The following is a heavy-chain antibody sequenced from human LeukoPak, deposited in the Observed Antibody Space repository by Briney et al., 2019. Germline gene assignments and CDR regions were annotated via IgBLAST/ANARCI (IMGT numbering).Heavy chain of an antibody. CDR2: ISGSGGST. V-gene: IGHV3-23*01. J-gene: IGHJ6*02. Sequence: GGSLRLSCAASGFTFSSYAMSWVRQAPGKGLEWVSAISGSGGSTYYADSVKGRFTISRDNAKNSLYLQMNSLRDEDTAVYYCANLGGDYGDTNYYYYYGMDVWGQGTTVTVSS. D-gene: IGHD4-17*01. CDR1: GFTFSSYA. CDR3: ANLGGDYGDTNYYYYYGMDV.